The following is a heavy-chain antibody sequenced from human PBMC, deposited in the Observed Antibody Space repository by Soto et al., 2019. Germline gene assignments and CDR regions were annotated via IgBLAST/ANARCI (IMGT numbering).Heavy chain of an antibody. D-gene: IGHD6-19*01. V-gene: IGHV4-59*01. CDR2: IYYTGST. J-gene: IGHJ4*02. CDR1: GGSISDYY. Sequence: SETLSLTSTVSGGSISDYYWSWIRQPPGKGLEWIGYIYYTGSTNYNPSLKSRVTISVDTSKNHFTLILSSVTAADTAVYYCARGRHWLDYWGPGFLVTVSS. CDR3: ARGRHWLDY.